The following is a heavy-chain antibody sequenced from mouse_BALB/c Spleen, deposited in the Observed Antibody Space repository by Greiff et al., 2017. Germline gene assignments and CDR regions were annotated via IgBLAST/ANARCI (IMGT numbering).Heavy chain of an antibody. V-gene: IGHV1-15*01. J-gene: IGHJ4*01. CDR3: TRSGRYDPFYYAMDY. CDR2: IDPETGGT. CDR1: GYTFTDYE. Sequence: VQLQESGAELVRPGASVTLSCKASGYTFTDYEMHWVKQTPVHGLEWIGAIDPETGGTAYNQKFKGKATLTADKSSSTAYMELRSLTSEDSAVYYCTRSGRYDPFYYAMDYWGQGTSVTVSS. D-gene: IGHD2-14*01.